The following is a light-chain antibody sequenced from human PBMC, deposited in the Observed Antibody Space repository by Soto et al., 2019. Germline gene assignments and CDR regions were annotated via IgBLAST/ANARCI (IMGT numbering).Light chain of an antibody. Sequence: DIQMTQSPSTLSASVGDRVTITCRASQSISSWLAWYQQKPGKAPKLLIYDASSLESGVPSRFSGSGSGTECTLTISSLQPDDFATYYCQQYNSYSYTLGQGTKLEIK. CDR2: DAS. CDR1: QSISSW. J-gene: IGKJ2*01. CDR3: QQYNSYSYT. V-gene: IGKV1-5*01.